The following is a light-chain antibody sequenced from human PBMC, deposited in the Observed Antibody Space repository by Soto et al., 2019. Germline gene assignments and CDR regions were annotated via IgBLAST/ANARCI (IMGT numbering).Light chain of an antibody. V-gene: IGLV1-44*01. J-gene: IGLJ2*01. CDR2: SNN. CDR1: SSNIESNT. CDR3: ATWDDSLTGWV. Sequence: QLVLTQPPSASGTPGQRVTIACSGGSSNIESNTVNWYQQVPGTAPKLLVYSNNQRPSGVTDRFSGSQAGTSASLAISGLQSDDEADYYCATWDDSLTGWVIGGGTKLTV.